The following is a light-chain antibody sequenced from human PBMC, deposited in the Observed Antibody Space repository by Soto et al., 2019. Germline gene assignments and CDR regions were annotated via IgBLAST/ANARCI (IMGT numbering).Light chain of an antibody. CDR1: QSVSSSY. Sequence: MVLTQSPGNLSLSPGERATLSCRASQSVSSSYLAWYQQKPGQAPRLLIYGASSRATGIPDRFSGSGSGTDFTLTISRLEPEDFAVYYCQQYGISPRTFCQ. J-gene: IGKJ1*01. CDR3: QQYGISPRT. CDR2: GAS. V-gene: IGKV3-20*01.